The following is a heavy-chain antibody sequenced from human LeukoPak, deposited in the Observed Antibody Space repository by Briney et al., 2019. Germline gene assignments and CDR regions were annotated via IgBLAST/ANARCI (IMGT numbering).Heavy chain of an antibody. D-gene: IGHD6-6*01. CDR1: GFTFSSYE. Sequence: PGGSLRLSCAASGFTFSSYEMNWVRQAPGKGLEWVSYISSSGSTIYYADSVKGRFTISRDNAKNSLYLQMNSLRAEDTAVYYCASGIAARFFDYGGQGTLVTVSS. CDR3: ASGIAARFFDY. J-gene: IGHJ4*02. V-gene: IGHV3-48*03. CDR2: ISSSGSTI.